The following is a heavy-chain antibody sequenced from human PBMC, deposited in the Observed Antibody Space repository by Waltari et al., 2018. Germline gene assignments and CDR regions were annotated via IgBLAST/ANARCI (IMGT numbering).Heavy chain of an antibody. Sequence: QLQLQESGPGLVKPSETLSLTCTVSGGSISSSSSYWGWIRQPPGKGLEWIGSIYYSGSTYYNPSLKSRVTISVDTSKNQFSLKLSSVTAADTAVYYCARTGITGTTFWFDPWGQGTLVTVSS. CDR1: GGSISSSSSY. J-gene: IGHJ5*02. V-gene: IGHV4-39*07. CDR2: IYYSGST. CDR3: ARTGITGTTFWFDP. D-gene: IGHD1-7*01.